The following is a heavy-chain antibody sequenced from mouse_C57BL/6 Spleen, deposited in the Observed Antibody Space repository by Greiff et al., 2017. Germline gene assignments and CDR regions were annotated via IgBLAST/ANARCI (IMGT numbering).Heavy chain of an antibody. J-gene: IGHJ3*01. CDR3: ARAGGDGYYEAWFAY. CDR2: ISYDGSN. D-gene: IGHD2-3*01. CDR1: GYSITSGYY. V-gene: IGHV3-6*01. Sequence: EVKLVESGPGLVKPSQSLSLTCSVTGYSITSGYYWNWIRQFPGNKLEWMGYISYDGSNNYNPSLKNRISITRDTSKNQFFLKLNSVTTEDTATYYCARAGGDGYYEAWFAYWGQGTLVTVSA.